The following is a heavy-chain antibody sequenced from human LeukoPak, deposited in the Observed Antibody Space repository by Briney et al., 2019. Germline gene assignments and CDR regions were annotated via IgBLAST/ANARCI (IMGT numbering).Heavy chain of an antibody. Sequence: GGSVKVSCKASGYTFTSYDINRVRQATGQGLEWMGWMNPNSGNTGYAQKFQGRVTMTRNTSISTAYMELSSLRSEDTAVYYCAREGYCSSTSCYTWFDPWGQGTLVTVSS. V-gene: IGHV1-8*01. CDR2: MNPNSGNT. J-gene: IGHJ5*02. CDR3: AREGYCSSTSCYTWFDP. CDR1: GYTFTSYD. D-gene: IGHD2-2*02.